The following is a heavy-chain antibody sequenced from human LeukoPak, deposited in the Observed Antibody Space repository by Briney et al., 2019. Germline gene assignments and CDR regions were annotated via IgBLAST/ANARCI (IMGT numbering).Heavy chain of an antibody. Sequence: GGSLRLSCAASGLTFSSHWMHWVRHAPGKGLVWVSRITNDGSSTTYADSVKGRFTISRDNAKNMLYLQVNSLRAEDTAVYYCARGDNDAFDIWGQGTMVTVSS. J-gene: IGHJ3*02. CDR2: ITNDGSST. CDR1: GLTFSSHW. V-gene: IGHV3-74*01. D-gene: IGHD1-1*01. CDR3: ARGDNDAFDI.